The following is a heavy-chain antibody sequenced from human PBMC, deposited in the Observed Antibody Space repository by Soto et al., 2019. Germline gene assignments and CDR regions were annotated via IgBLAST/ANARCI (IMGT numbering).Heavy chain of an antibody. V-gene: IGHV1-18*01. J-gene: IGHJ4*02. D-gene: IGHD3-10*01. CDR2: ISAYNGNT. CDR3: AKANDYYYGSGSYYNPDEYYFDY. CDR1: GYTFTSYG. Sequence: ASVKVSCKASGYTFTSYGITWVRQAPGQGLEWMGWISAYNGNTNYAQKLQGRVTMTTDTSTSTAYMELRSLRSDDTAVYYCAKANDYYYGSGSYYNPDEYYFDYWGQGTLVTVS.